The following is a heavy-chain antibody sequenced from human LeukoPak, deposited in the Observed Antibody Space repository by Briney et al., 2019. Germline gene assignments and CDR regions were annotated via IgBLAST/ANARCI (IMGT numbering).Heavy chain of an antibody. Sequence: PSETLSLTCTVSGGSISSYYWSWIRQPPGKGLEWIGYIYYSGSTNYNPSLKSRVTISVDTSKNQFSLKLSSVTAADTAVYYCARGSSDYEAFDIWGQGTMVTVSS. CDR2: IYYSGST. CDR3: ARGSSDYEAFDI. D-gene: IGHD5-12*01. V-gene: IGHV4-59*01. J-gene: IGHJ3*02. CDR1: GGSISSYY.